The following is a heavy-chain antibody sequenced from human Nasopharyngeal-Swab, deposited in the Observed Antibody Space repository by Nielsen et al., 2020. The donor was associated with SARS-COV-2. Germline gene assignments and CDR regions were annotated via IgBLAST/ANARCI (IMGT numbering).Heavy chain of an antibody. J-gene: IGHJ3*02. CDR2: ISSSGSTI. V-gene: IGHV3-11*01. CDR1: GFTFSDYY. D-gene: IGHD1-26*01. CDR3: ARPSRGSYLRVAFDI. Sequence: GGSLRLSCAASGFTFSDYYMSWIRQAPGKGLEWVSYISSSGSTIYYADSVKGRFTISRDNAKNSLYLQMNSLRAEDTAVYYCARPSRGSYLRVAFDIWGQGTMVTVSS.